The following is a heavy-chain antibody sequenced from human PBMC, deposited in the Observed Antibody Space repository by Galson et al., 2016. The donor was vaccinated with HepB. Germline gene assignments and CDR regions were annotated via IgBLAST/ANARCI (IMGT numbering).Heavy chain of an antibody. CDR1: GYTFTAYY. V-gene: IGHV1-2*06. D-gene: IGHD3-3*01. CDR2: INPNTGGT. CDR3: ATERPRFAVVVYDY. Sequence: SVKVSCKASGYTFTAYYIHWVRQAPGRGLEWMGRINPNTGGTNYAQEFQGRVTMTRDTSISTAYMDLSSLRSDDTAVYYCATERPRFAVVVYDYRGQGTLVTVSS. J-gene: IGHJ4*02.